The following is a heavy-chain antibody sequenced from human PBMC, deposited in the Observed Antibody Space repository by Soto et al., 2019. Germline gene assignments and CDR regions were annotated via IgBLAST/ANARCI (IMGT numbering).Heavy chain of an antibody. Sequence: GASVKVSCKASGYTFTSYGISWVRQAPGQGLEWMGWISAYNGNTNYAQKFQGRVTITADKSTSTAYMELSSLRSEDTAVYYCARDGPGVVVVPAAIAGYYYGMDVWGQGTTVTVSS. CDR1: GYTFTSYG. D-gene: IGHD2-2*02. V-gene: IGHV1-18*01. J-gene: IGHJ6*02. CDR2: ISAYNGNT. CDR3: ARDGPGVVVVPAAIAGYYYGMDV.